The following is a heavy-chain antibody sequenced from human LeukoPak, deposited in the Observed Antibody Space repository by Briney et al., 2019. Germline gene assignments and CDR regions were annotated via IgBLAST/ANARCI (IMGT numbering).Heavy chain of an antibody. Sequence: GASVKVSCKASGYTFTSYGISWVRQASGQGLEWMGWISADNGNTNYAQKLQGRVTMTTDTSTSTAYMELRSLRSDDTAVYYCARGLGCSSTSCSRNGYWFDPWGQGTLVTVSS. CDR3: ARGLGCSSTSCSRNGYWFDP. V-gene: IGHV1-18*01. D-gene: IGHD2-2*01. CDR1: GYTFTSYG. J-gene: IGHJ5*02. CDR2: ISADNGNT.